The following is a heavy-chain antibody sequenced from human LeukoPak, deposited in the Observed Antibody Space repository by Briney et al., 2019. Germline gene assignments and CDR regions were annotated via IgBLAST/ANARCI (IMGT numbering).Heavy chain of an antibody. V-gene: IGHV3-48*02. CDR2: ISGSDNTI. CDR1: GFTFSAYS. CDR3: AREGYNNYGTRYFDY. J-gene: IGHJ4*02. Sequence: GGSLRLSCAASGFTFSAYSMNWVRQAPGKGLEWVSYISGSDNTIYYADSVKGRFTISRDNAKDLLYLQMNSLRDEDTAVYYCAREGYNNYGTRYFDYWGQGTLVTVSS. D-gene: IGHD4-11*01.